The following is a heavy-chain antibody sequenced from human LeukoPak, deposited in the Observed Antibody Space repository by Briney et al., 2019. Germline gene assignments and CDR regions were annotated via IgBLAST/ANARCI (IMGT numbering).Heavy chain of an antibody. V-gene: IGHV1-58*02. J-gene: IGHJ4*02. CDR3: TTTQKYYYDSSPSFDY. Sequence: GASVKVSCKASGFTFTSSAMQWVRQARGQRLEWIGWIVVGSGNTNYAQKFQERVTITRDMSTSTAYMELSSLRSEDTAVYYCTTTQKYYYDSSPSFDYRGQGTLVTVSS. CDR1: GFTFTSSA. D-gene: IGHD3-22*01. CDR2: IVVGSGNT.